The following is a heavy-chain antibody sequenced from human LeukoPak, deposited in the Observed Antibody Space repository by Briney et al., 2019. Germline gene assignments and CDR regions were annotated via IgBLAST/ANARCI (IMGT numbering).Heavy chain of an antibody. CDR2: ISGSGGRI. D-gene: IGHD6-13*01. CDR3: AKVYYSSSYYDFDH. J-gene: IGHJ4*02. CDR1: GFTFNNYA. Sequence: GGSLRLSCATSGFTFNNYAMSWVRQAPGRGLQWVSVISGSGGRINYADPVRGRFTISRDNSKNTLYLQMNSLRAEDTAIYYCAKVYYSSSYYDFDHWGQGTLVTVSS. V-gene: IGHV3-23*01.